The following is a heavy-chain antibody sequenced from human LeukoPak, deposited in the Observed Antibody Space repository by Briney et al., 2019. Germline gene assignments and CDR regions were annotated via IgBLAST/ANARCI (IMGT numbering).Heavy chain of an antibody. V-gene: IGHV3-48*03. CDR1: GFTFSRYE. Sequence: PGGSLRLSCAASGFTFSRYEMNWVRQAPGKRLEWVSYISSSGSTIYYADSVKGRFTISRDNAKNSLYLQMNSLRAEDTAVYFCFQAEDGIRYFDWFLDYWGQGTLVTVSS. CDR2: ISSSGSTI. J-gene: IGHJ4*02. CDR3: FQAEDGIRYFDWFLDY. D-gene: IGHD3-9*01.